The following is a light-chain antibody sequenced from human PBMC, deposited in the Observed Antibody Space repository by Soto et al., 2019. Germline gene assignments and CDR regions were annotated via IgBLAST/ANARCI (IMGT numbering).Light chain of an antibody. J-gene: IGKJ1*01. CDR2: DAS. Sequence: DIQMTQSPSTLSASVGDRVTINCRASQSISSWLAWYQQKPGKAPKLLIYDASSLESGVPSRFSGSGSGTEFTLTISSLQPDDFATYYCQQYNSYGTFGQGTKGDIK. V-gene: IGKV1-5*01. CDR3: QQYNSYGT. CDR1: QSISSW.